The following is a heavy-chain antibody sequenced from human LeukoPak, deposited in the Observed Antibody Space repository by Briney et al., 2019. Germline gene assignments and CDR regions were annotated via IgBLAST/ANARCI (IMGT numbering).Heavy chain of an antibody. Sequence: GGSLRLSCAASGFTFSSYEMNWVRQAPGKGLEWVSYISSSGSTIYYADSVKGRFTISRDNAKNSLYLQMNSLRAKDTAVYYCARIYSSSSSRGAFDIWGQGTMVTVSS. D-gene: IGHD6-6*01. V-gene: IGHV3-48*03. CDR2: ISSSGSTI. CDR3: ARIYSSSSSRGAFDI. J-gene: IGHJ3*02. CDR1: GFTFSSYE.